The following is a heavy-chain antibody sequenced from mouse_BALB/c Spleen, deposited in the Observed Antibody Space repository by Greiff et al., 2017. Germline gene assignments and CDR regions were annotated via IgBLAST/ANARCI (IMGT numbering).Heavy chain of an antibody. J-gene: IGHJ4*01. CDR3: NAKSPYGYDYAMDY. D-gene: IGHD1-2*01. Sequence: VQLKESGAELVRSGASVKLSCTASGFNIKDYYMHWVKQRPEQGLEWIGWIDPENGDTEYAPKFQGKATMTADTSSNTAYLQLSSLTSEDTAVYYCNAKSPYGYDYAMDYWGQGTSVTVSS. CDR2: IDPENGDT. V-gene: IGHV14-4*02. CDR1: GFNIKDYY.